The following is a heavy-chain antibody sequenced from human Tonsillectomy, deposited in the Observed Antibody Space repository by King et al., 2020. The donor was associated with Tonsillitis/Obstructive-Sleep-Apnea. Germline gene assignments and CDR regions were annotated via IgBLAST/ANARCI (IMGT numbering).Heavy chain of an antibody. Sequence: VQLQQWGAGLLKPSETLSLTCAVYGGSFSGYYWSWIRQPPGKGLEWIGEINHSGSTNYNPSLKSRVTISVDTSKNQFSLRLSSVTAADTAVYYCARAATGTVDYWGQGTLVTVSS. CDR1: GGSFSGYY. CDR3: ARAATGTVDY. CDR2: INHSGST. D-gene: IGHD1-1*01. V-gene: IGHV4-34*01. J-gene: IGHJ4*02.